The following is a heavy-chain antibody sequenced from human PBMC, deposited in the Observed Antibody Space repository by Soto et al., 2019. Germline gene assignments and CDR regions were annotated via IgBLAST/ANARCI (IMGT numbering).Heavy chain of an antibody. D-gene: IGHD1-1*01. CDR1: GGSFSSNP. CDR3: ARDQGSGRFDY. CDR2: IYYSGTT. J-gene: IGHJ4*02. Sequence: SETLSLTCTVSGGSFSSNPWTWIRQPPGKGLEWIGYIYYSGTTNYNPSLRGRVTISRDTSKNQFSLKLSSVTAADTAVYYCARDQGSGRFDYWGQGTLVTVSS. V-gene: IGHV4-59*01.